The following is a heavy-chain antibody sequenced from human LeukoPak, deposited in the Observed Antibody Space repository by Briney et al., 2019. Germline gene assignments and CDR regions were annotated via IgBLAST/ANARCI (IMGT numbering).Heavy chain of an antibody. CDR1: GYSFTTYW. J-gene: IGHJ4*02. Sequence: GESLKISCKASGYSFTTYWIGWVRQMPGKGLEWMGITYPGDSDTTYSPSFQGQVTISADKSISTAYLQWSSLKASDTAMYYCARIVVGSYYFDYWGQGTLVTVSS. D-gene: IGHD6-19*01. CDR2: TYPGDSDT. CDR3: ARIVVGSYYFDY. V-gene: IGHV5-51*01.